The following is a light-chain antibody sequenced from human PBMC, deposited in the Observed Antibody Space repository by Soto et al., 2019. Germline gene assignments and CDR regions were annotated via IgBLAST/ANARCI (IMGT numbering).Light chain of an antibody. J-gene: IGKJ3*01. CDR2: ASS. V-gene: IGKV1-17*02. Sequence: DIQMTQSPSSLSASVGDRVTITCRASQDIGDDLDWFQQKPGKAPKRLIYASSGLQSGAPARFSGSGSGTEFALTISNLYHEDFATYYCLQHNSLPCPFGPGTKVDVK. CDR3: LQHNSLPCP. CDR1: QDIGDD.